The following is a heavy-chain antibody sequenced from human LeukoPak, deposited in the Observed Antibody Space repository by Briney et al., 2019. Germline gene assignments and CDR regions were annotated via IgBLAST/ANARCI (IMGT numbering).Heavy chain of an antibody. CDR1: GGSISSYY. CDR3: ARKSGGYCSSSSCYYGAFDI. D-gene: IGHD2-2*03. Sequence: SETLSLTCTVSGGSISSYYWIWIRQPPGKGLEWIGYIYSSGSTNYNPSLKSRVTISVDTSKNQFSLRLGSVTAADTAVYYCARKSGGYCSSSSCYYGAFDIGGQGTMVTVSS. J-gene: IGHJ3*02. CDR2: IYSSGST. V-gene: IGHV4-4*09.